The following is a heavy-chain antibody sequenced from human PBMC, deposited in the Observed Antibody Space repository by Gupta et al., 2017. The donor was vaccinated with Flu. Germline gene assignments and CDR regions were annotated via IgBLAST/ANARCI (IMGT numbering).Heavy chain of an antibody. CDR2: IIPIFGTA. Sequence: QVQLVQSGAEVKKPGSSVKVSCKASGGTFSSYAISWVRQAPGQGLEWMGGIIPIFGTANYAQKFQGRVTITADKSTSTAYMELSSLRSEDTAVYYCARDCPNYYDSSGYYPDAFDIWGQGTMVTVSS. V-gene: IGHV1-69*06. CDR3: ARDCPNYYDSSGYYPDAFDI. D-gene: IGHD3-22*01. CDR1: GGTFSSYA. J-gene: IGHJ3*02.